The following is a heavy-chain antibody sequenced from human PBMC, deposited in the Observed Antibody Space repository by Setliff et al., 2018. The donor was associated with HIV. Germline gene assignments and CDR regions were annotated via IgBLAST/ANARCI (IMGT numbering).Heavy chain of an antibody. CDR1: GGSFSDYY. V-gene: IGHV4-34*01. D-gene: IGHD3-10*01. Sequence: SETLSLTCAVHGGSFSDYYWTWIRQPPGKGLEWIGEIKHSGSTNYNPSLKSRVTISVDTSKNQFSLKLSSVTAADTAVYYCAGGLHYGLGKFGYWGQGTLVTVSS. CDR3: AGGLHYGLGKFGY. CDR2: IKHSGST. J-gene: IGHJ4*02.